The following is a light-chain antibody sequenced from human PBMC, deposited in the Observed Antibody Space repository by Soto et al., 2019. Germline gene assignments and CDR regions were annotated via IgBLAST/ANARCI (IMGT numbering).Light chain of an antibody. J-gene: IGLJ1*01. CDR3: TSYTTNTALV. Sequence: QSALTQPASVSGSPGQSITISCTGTSSDIGHYDYVSWYQHHPGKAPKLIIYEVSNRPSGISDRFSGSKSGSTASLTISVLQAEDEADYHCTSYTTNTALVFGTGTKVTVL. V-gene: IGLV2-14*01. CDR2: EVS. CDR1: SSDIGHYDY.